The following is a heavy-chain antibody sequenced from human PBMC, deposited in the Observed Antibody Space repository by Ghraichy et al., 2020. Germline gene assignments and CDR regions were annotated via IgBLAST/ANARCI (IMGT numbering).Heavy chain of an antibody. CDR1: GFTFDDYA. CDR2: ISWNSGSI. D-gene: IGHD3-16*02. Sequence: LRLSCAASGFTFDDYAMHWVRQAPGKGLEWVSGISWNSGSIGYADSVKGRFTISRDNAKNSLYLQMNSLRAEDTALYYCAKGRYDYVWGSYRYYYGMDVWGQGTTVTVSS. V-gene: IGHV3-9*01. CDR3: AKGRYDYVWGSYRYYYGMDV. J-gene: IGHJ6*02.